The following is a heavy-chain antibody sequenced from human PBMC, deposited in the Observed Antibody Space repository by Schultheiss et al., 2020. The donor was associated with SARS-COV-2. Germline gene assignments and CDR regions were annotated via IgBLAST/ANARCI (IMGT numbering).Heavy chain of an antibody. CDR1: GFTFSSYS. D-gene: IGHD2-8*01. Sequence: GGSLRLSCAASGFTFSSYSMNWVRQAPGKGLEWVSSISSSSSYIYYADSVKGRFTISRDIAKNSLYLQMNSLRAEDTAVYYCARVGRDCSHGVCYNAEYFQHWGQGTLVTVSS. CDR2: ISSSSSYI. V-gene: IGHV3-21*01. CDR3: ARVGRDCSHGVCYNAEYFQH. J-gene: IGHJ1*01.